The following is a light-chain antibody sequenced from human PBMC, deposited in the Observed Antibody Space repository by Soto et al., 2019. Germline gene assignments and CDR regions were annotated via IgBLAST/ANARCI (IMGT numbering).Light chain of an antibody. V-gene: IGLV2-14*01. J-gene: IGLJ2*01. CDR2: GVT. CDR3: SSYTTTKTLL. Sequence: QSALTQPASVSGSPGQSITISCTGTSGDVGGYNYVSWYQQHPGKAPKLLISGVTNRPSGVSNRFAGSKSGNTASLTISGLQADDEADFYCSSYTTTKTLLFGGGTKVTVL. CDR1: SGDVGGYNY.